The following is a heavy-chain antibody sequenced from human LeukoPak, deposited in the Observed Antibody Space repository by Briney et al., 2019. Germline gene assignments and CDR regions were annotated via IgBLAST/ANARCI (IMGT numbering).Heavy chain of an antibody. CDR2: IYSSGTT. V-gene: IGHV4-59*01. J-gene: IGHJ6*02. CDR3: AREGRWFGDLLRYYGMDV. Sequence: SETLSLTCTVSGGSISSYYWSWIRQPPGKGLEYIGYIYSSGTTNYNPSLKSRVTISLDASKNQFSLKLSSMTAADTAVYYCAREGRWFGDLLRYYGMDVWGQGTTVTVSS. CDR1: GGSISSYY. D-gene: IGHD3-10*01.